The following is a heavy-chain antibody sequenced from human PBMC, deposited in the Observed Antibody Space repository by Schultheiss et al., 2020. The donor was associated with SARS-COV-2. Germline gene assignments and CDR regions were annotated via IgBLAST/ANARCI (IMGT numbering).Heavy chain of an antibody. D-gene: IGHD6-13*01. CDR1: GGSVSSGSYY. CDR3: AREAAAAAGGWFDP. V-gene: IGHV4-30-2*01. CDR2: INHSGST. J-gene: IGHJ5*02. Sequence: SQTLSLTCSVSGGSVSSGSYYWSWIRQPPGKGLEWIGEINHSGSTNYNPSLKSRVTISVDRSKNQFSLKLSSVTAADTAVYYCAREAAAAAGGWFDPWGQGTLVTVSS.